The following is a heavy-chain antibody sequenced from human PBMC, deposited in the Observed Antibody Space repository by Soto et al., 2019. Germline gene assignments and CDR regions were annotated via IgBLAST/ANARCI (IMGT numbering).Heavy chain of an antibody. Sequence: ASVKVSCKASGYTVTSYYMHWVRQAPGQGLEWMGIINPNNGSTTYAQKFQGRVTMTRDTSXSTVYMELTNLSSGDTAVYYCERAGIAYCSSTTCYLYYYVMDVWG. V-gene: IGHV1-46*01. CDR3: ERAGIAYCSSTTCYLYYYVMDV. CDR2: INPNNGST. D-gene: IGHD2-2*01. J-gene: IGHJ6*02. CDR1: GYTVTSYY.